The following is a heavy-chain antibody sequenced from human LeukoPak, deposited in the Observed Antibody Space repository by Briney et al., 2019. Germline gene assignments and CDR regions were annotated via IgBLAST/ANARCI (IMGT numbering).Heavy chain of an antibody. D-gene: IGHD6-19*01. CDR3: ARHQQWLSLSAFDY. CDR2: IYPGDSDT. V-gene: IGHV5-51*01. J-gene: IGHJ4*02. CDR1: GYRFTSYW. Sequence: GGALQISFKGSGYRFTSYWIGWVRPMPGKGLGWMGIIYPGDSDTRYSPSFQGQVTISADKSISTAYLQWSSLKASDTAMYYCARHQQWLSLSAFDYWGQGTLVTVSS.